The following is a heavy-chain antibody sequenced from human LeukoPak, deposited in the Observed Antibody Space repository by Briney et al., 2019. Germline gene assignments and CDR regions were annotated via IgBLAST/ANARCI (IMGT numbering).Heavy chain of an antibody. Sequence: SETLSLTCTVSGGSISNYYWSWIRQPPGKGLEWIGYIYYSGSTNYNPSLKSRVTISVDTSKNQFSLKLSSVTAADTAVYYCARDPVLRPFDYWGQGTLVTVSS. CDR3: ARDPVLRPFDY. D-gene: IGHD4-17*01. J-gene: IGHJ4*02. CDR1: GGSISNYY. CDR2: IYYSGST. V-gene: IGHV4-59*12.